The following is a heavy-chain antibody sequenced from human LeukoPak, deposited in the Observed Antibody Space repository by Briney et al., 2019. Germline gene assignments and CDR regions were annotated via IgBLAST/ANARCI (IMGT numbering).Heavy chain of an antibody. CDR1: GFTFSSYG. CDR3: AKDPYSSSYNYFDY. V-gene: IGHV3-30*02. Sequence: GGSLRLSCAASGFTFSSYGMHWVRQAPGKGLEWVAFIRYDGSNKYYADSVKGRFTISRDNSENTLYLQMNSLRAEDTAVYYCAKDPYSSSYNYFDYWGQGTLVTVSS. CDR2: IRYDGSNK. D-gene: IGHD6-6*01. J-gene: IGHJ4*02.